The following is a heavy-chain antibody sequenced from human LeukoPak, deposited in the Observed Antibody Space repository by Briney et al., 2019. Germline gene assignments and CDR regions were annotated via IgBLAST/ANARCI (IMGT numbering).Heavy chain of an antibody. V-gene: IGHV4-59*08. Sequence: SETLSLTCTVSGGSISSYYWSWIRQPPGKGLEWIGYIYYSGSTNYNPSLKSRVTISVDTSKNQFSLKLSSVTAADTAVYYCARWAIAARRNGFDYWGQGTLVTVSS. CDR2: IYYSGST. D-gene: IGHD6-6*01. J-gene: IGHJ4*02. CDR1: GGSISSYY. CDR3: ARWAIAARRNGFDY.